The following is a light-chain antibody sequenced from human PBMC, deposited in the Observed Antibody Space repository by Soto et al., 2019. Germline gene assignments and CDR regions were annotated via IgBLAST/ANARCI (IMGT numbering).Light chain of an antibody. CDR1: QSVSSSY. V-gene: IGKV3-20*01. J-gene: IGKJ2*01. Sequence: EIVLTQSPGTLSLSPGERATLSCRASQSVSSSYLAWYQHKPGQAPRLLIYGASSRASGIPDMFSGSGSGTDFTLTISRLEPEDFAAYYCQQYGSSPRAFGQGTKLEIK. CDR3: QQYGSSPRA. CDR2: GAS.